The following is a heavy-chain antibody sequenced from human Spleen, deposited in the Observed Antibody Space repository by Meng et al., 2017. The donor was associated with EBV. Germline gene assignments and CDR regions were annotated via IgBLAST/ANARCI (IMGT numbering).Heavy chain of an antibody. Sequence: QVQLQESGPGLVKPSXXLSLTCTVSGGSVSSGSYYWSWIRQPPGKGLEWIGYIYYSGSTNYNPSLKSRVTISVDTSKNQFSLKLSSVTAADTAVYYCARTITRVGFDLWGRGTLGTVSS. D-gene: IGHD5-24*01. CDR3: ARTITRVGFDL. V-gene: IGHV4-61*01. CDR2: IYYSGST. J-gene: IGHJ2*01. CDR1: GGSVSSGSYY.